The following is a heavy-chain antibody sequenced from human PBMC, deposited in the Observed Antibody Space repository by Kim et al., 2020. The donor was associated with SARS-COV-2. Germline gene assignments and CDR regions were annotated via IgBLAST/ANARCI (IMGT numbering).Heavy chain of an antibody. V-gene: IGHV1-18*01. CDR2: IKTYTGDT. CDR3: ARETTVGAKDFDY. CDR1: GYTFTSYH. Sequence: ASVKVSCKTAGYTFTSYHISWVRQAPGQGLEWVGWIKTYTGDTKFAQKVQDRVTMTADTSTSTVYMELRSLTSDDTANYFCARETTVGAKDFDYWGQGTLVIVSS. J-gene: IGHJ4*02. D-gene: IGHD1-26*01.